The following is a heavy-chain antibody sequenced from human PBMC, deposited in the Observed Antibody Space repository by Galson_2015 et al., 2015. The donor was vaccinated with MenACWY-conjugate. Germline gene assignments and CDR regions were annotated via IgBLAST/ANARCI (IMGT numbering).Heavy chain of an antibody. J-gene: IGHJ3*02. D-gene: IGHD3-22*01. Sequence: CAISGDSVSSNIAAWNWIRQSPSRGLEWLGRTYYRSKWYNDSAVSVKSRVTINPDTSKNQFSLQLNSVTPEDTAVYYCAREGGGHYHTALDIWGQGTMVTVSS. CDR2: TYYRSKWYN. CDR3: AREGGGHYHTALDI. V-gene: IGHV6-1*01. CDR1: GDSVSSNIAA.